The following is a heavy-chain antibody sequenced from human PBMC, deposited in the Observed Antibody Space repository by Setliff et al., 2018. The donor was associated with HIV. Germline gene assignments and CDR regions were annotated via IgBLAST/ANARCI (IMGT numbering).Heavy chain of an antibody. D-gene: IGHD3-3*01. J-gene: IGHJ4*02. CDR3: TSDPKYYDFWSGYPHPFDY. Sequence: PGGSLRLSCTASGFTFGDYAMTRVRQAPGKGLEWVGFIRSKPYGETTEYAASVKGRFTISRDDSESIAYLQMNNLKTEDTALYYCTSDPKYYDFWSGYPHPFDYWGQGTLVTVPQ. V-gene: IGHV3-49*04. CDR1: GFTFGDYA. CDR2: IRSKPYGETT.